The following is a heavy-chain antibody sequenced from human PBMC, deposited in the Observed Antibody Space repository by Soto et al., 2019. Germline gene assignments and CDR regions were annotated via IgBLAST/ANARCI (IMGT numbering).Heavy chain of an antibody. CDR2: ISSSGSTI. V-gene: IGHV3-48*03. D-gene: IGHD3-22*01. CDR1: GCTFSSYE. CDR3: ARGLSYYYYYGMDV. Sequence: EGSLRLSCADSGCTFSSYEMNWVRQAPGKGLEWVSYISSSGSTIYYADSVKGRFTISRDNAKNSLYLQMNSLRAEDTAVYYCARGLSYYYYYGMDVWGQGTTVTVSS. J-gene: IGHJ6*02.